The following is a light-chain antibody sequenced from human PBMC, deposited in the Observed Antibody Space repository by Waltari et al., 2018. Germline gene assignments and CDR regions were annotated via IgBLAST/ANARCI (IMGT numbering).Light chain of an antibody. CDR1: QSLLHSDGYNY. CDR3: MQGLQTPT. J-gene: IGKJ1*01. CDR2: LGS. V-gene: IGKV2-28*01. Sequence: IVMTQSPLSLPVTPGERASISCRSSQSLLHSDGYNYLDWYLQKPGQSPQLLIYLGSNRASGVPGRFSASGSGTDFTLTISRVEAEDVGVYYCMQGLQTPTFGLGTKVEIK.